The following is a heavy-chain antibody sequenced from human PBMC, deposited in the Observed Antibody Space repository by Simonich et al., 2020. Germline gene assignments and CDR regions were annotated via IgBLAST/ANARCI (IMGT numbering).Heavy chain of an antibody. V-gene: IGHV1-2*02. CDR2: INPNRGGT. CDR1: GYTFTGYY. Sequence: QVQLVQSGAEVKKPGASVKVSCKASGYTFTGYYMHCVRQAHGQGLEWMGWINPNRGGTNYAQKFQGRVTMTRDTSISTAYMELSRLRSDDTAVYYCARVSGGTAMVTSTFDIWGQGTMVTVSS. J-gene: IGHJ3*02. CDR3: ARVSGGTAMVTSTFDI. D-gene: IGHD5-18*01.